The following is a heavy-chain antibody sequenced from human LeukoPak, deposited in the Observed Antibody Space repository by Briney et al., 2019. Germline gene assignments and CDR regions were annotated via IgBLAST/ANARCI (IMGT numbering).Heavy chain of an antibody. Sequence: PSETLSLTCTVSGGSISSYYWSWVRQPPGKGLEWIGYIYYSGSTYYNPSLKSRVTISVDTSKNQFSLKLSSVTAADTAVYYCARVTGWFDPWGQGTLVTVSS. CDR2: IYYSGST. V-gene: IGHV4-59*06. CDR3: ARVTGWFDP. D-gene: IGHD2-8*02. J-gene: IGHJ5*02. CDR1: GGSISSYY.